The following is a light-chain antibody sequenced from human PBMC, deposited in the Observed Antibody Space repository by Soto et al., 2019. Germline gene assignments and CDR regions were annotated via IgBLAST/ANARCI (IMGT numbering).Light chain of an antibody. CDR3: QQYSDSPLT. CDR1: QTVRTNY. Sequence: EIVLTQSPGTLSLSAGERATLSCRASQTVRTNYLAWFQHKPGQAPSLLIYGASSRATGIPARFSGSGSGTDFTLTINRLEPEDFAVYFCQQYSDSPLTFGGGTKVEIK. J-gene: IGKJ4*01. CDR2: GAS. V-gene: IGKV3-20*01.